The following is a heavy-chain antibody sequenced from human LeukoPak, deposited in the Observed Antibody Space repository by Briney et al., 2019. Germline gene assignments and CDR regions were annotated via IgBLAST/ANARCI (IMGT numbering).Heavy chain of an antibody. D-gene: IGHD3-10*01. CDR2: IYYSGST. CDR3: ARLTRLTLIRGVTGYHSLDV. CDR1: GGSINNFY. J-gene: IGHJ6*03. V-gene: IGHV4-59*01. Sequence: SETLSLTCSVSGGSINNFYWSWIRQPPGGGLEYIGYIYYSGSTNYNPSLKSRVTISVDTSKNQFSLRLNSVTAAGTAVYYCARLTRLTLIRGVTGYHSLDVWGKGTKVTVSS.